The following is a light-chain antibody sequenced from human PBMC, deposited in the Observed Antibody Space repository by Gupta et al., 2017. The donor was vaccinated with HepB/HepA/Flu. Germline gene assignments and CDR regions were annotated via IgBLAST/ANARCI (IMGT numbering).Light chain of an antibody. Sequence: EIMLTQSPGTLSLSPGERATLSCRASQSVSSSYLAWYQQKPGQAPRLLIYGASTRATGVPDRFSGSGSGTDFTLTISRLEPEDFALYYCQQYGSALLTFGGGTKVDIK. V-gene: IGKV3-20*01. CDR1: QSVSSSY. CDR3: QQYGSALLT. CDR2: GAS. J-gene: IGKJ4*01.